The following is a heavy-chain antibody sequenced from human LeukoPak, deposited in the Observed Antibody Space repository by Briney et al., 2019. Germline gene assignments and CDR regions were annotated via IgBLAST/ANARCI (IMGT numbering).Heavy chain of an antibody. CDR1: GYSFTSYW. V-gene: IGHV5-51*01. CDR3: ALSYYYDSSGYYTFDY. J-gene: IGHJ4*02. CDR2: IYPGDSDT. D-gene: IGHD3-22*01. Sequence: GESLKISCRGSGYSFTSYWIGWVRQMPGKGLEWMGIIYPGDSDTRYSPSFQGQVTISADKSISTAYLQWSSLKASDTAMYYCALSYYYDSSGYYTFDYWGQGTLVTVSS.